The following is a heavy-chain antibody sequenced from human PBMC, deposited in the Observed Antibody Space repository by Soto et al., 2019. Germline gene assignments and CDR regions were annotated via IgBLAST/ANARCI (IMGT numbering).Heavy chain of an antibody. D-gene: IGHD1-26*01. CDR1: GFTFSSYW. CDR3: ARSSYSGSYYYYYGMDV. CDR2: IKQDGSEK. V-gene: IGHV3-7*01. Sequence: GSLRLSCAASGFTFSSYWMSWVRQAPGKGLEWVANIKQDGSEKYYVDSVKGRFTISRDNAKNSLYLQMNSLRAEDTAVYYCARSSYSGSYYYYYGMDVWGQGTTVTVSS. J-gene: IGHJ6*02.